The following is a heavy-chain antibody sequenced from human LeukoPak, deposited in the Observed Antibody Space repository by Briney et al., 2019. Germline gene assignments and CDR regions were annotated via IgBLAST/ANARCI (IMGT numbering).Heavy chain of an antibody. J-gene: IGHJ4*02. D-gene: IGHD3-3*01. Sequence: PSETLSLTCTVSGDSISSTSYYWDWIRQPPGKGLEWIGSIYNSGTTYYNPSLKSRVTISVDTSKNQFSLKLSSVTAADTAMYYCAFHDFWSGYENDYWGQGTLVTVSS. CDR1: GDSISSTSYY. CDR2: IYNSGTT. V-gene: IGHV4-39*01. CDR3: AFHDFWSGYENDY.